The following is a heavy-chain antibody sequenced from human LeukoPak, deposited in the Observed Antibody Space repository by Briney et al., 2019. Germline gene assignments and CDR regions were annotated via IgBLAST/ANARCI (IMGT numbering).Heavy chain of an antibody. CDR2: ISSSSSNI. CDR1: GFTFSTYS. V-gene: IGHV3-48*01. CDR3: ARDPHIVGATALPNYFDY. D-gene: IGHD1-26*01. J-gene: IGHJ4*02. Sequence: GGSLRLSCAASGFTFSTYSMNWVRQAPGKGLEWVSYISSSSSNIYYADSVKGRFTISRDNAKNSLYLQMNSLRAEDKAVYYCARDPHIVGATALPNYFDYWGQGNLVTVSS.